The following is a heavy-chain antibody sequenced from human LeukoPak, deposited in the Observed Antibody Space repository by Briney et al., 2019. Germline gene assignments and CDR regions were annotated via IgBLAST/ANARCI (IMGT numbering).Heavy chain of an antibody. J-gene: IGHJ4*02. CDR3: AREFYYDFWSGYWFDY. V-gene: IGHV1-69*04. Sequence: GASVKVSCKASGGTFSSYAISWVLQAPGQGLEWMGRIIPILGIANYAQKFQGRVTITADKSTGTAYMELSSLRSEDTAVYYCAREFYYDFWSGYWFDYWGQGTLVTVSS. CDR2: IIPILGIA. D-gene: IGHD3-3*01. CDR1: GGTFSSYA.